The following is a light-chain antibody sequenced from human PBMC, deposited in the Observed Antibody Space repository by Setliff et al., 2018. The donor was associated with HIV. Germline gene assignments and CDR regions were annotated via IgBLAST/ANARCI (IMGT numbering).Light chain of an antibody. CDR1: SNDVGRFNL. J-gene: IGLJ1*01. V-gene: IGLV2-23*01. CDR2: EGN. Sequence: QSVLTQPASVSGSPGQSITISCTGTSNDVGRFNLVSWYQQHPGKAPKLIIYEGNRWPSGVSDRFSGSYSGNTASLTISELQAEDEADYYCCSYTGGDNYLFGRGTKVTVL. CDR3: CSYTGGDNYL.